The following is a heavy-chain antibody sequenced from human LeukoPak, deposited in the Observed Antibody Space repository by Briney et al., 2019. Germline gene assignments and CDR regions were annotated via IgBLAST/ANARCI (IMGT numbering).Heavy chain of an antibody. CDR3: ARWNNDWEFDY. CDR1: GFTFSDSW. J-gene: IGHJ4*02. D-gene: IGHD1/OR15-1a*01. V-gene: IGHV3-7*05. Sequence: GGSLRLSCAASGFTFSDSWMTWVRQAPGKGLEWVAHIKEDGTDQYYVDSVKGRLTISRDNAKNSLSLQMNSLRAEDTAVYYCARWNNDWEFDYWGQGTLVTVSS. CDR2: IKEDGTDQ.